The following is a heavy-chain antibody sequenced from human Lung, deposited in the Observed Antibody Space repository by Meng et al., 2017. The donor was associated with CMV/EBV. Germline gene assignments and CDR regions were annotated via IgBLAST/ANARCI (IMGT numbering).Heavy chain of an antibody. Sequence: SGPTLVNPPPPRTLTCTFSWLSLRTSGVGVGWIRQPPGKALEWLALIYWNDDKSYSTSLKSRLTITNDTSKNQVVLTMTNMDPVDTATYYCAHTLGGCTIFGVVISYDYWXQGTLVXVSS. CDR2: IYWNDDK. J-gene: IGHJ4*02. CDR3: AHTLGGCTIFGVVISYDY. V-gene: IGHV2-5*01. CDR1: WLSLRTSGVG. D-gene: IGHD3-3*01.